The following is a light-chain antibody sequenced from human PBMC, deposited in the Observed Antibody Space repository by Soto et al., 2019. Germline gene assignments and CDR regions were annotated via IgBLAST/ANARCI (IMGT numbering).Light chain of an antibody. CDR2: DVS. CDR1: SSDVGAYDY. V-gene: IGLV2-14*03. CDR3: SSFTTSTSYV. Sequence: QSALTQPASVSGSPGQSITISCTGTSSDVGAYDYVSWYQQHPGEVPKLMIFDVSDRPSGFSNRFSGSKSGNTASLTISGLQAEDEADYYCSSFTTSTSYVFGTGTKLTVL. J-gene: IGLJ1*01.